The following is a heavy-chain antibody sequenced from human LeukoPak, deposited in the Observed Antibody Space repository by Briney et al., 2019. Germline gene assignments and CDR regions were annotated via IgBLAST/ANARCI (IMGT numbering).Heavy chain of an antibody. Sequence: SGGSLRLSCSASGFTFSVSYMSWIRQAPGKGLEWISYISSSGSTIYYADSVKGRFTISRDNAKNSLYLQMNSLRAEDTAVYYCAKDMYDGWPRDYYGMDVWGQGTTVTVSS. CDR2: ISSSGSTI. D-gene: IGHD2-8*01. CDR3: AKDMYDGWPRDYYGMDV. J-gene: IGHJ6*02. CDR1: GFTFSVSY. V-gene: IGHV3-11*01.